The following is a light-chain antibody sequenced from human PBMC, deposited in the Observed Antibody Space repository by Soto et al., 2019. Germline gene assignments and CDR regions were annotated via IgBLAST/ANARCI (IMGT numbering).Light chain of an antibody. V-gene: IGKV1D-12*01. J-gene: IGKJ5*01. CDR2: AAS. Sequence: DIQMTQSPSSVSASVGGRVTITCRASQSISSWLAWYQQKPGKAPKLLIFAASSSQRGVPSRFSGSGAVTDFTLTISSLQPEDFATYYCQQANSFPITFGQGTRLEIK. CDR1: QSISSW. CDR3: QQANSFPIT.